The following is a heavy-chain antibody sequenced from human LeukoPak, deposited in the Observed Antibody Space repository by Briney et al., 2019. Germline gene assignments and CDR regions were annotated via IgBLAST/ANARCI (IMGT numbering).Heavy chain of an antibody. CDR2: AHHSGT. CDR3: ARWSEQVLAFDI. D-gene: IGHD1/OR15-1a*01. J-gene: IGHJ3*02. Sequence: SETLSLTCSVSGAYMNNYYWNWIRQPPGKGLEWIGFAHHSGTHYNPSLRSRVTASLDTSKNQVSLRLTSVTAADTAVYYCARWSEQVLAFDIWGQGTMVTVSS. V-gene: IGHV4-59*01. CDR1: GAYMNNYY.